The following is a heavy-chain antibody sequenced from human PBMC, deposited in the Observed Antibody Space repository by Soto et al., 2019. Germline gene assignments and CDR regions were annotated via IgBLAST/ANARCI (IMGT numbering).Heavy chain of an antibody. CDR3: ARSDGRY. V-gene: IGHV4-61*08. CDR2: IYYSGST. J-gene: IGHJ4*02. CDR1: GGSISSGDCY. Sequence: SETLSVTCTVAGGSISSGDCYWSWIRQPPGKGLEWTGYIYYSGSTNYNPSLKSRVTISVDTSKNQFSLKLSSVTAADTAVYYCARSDGRYWGQGTLVTVSS.